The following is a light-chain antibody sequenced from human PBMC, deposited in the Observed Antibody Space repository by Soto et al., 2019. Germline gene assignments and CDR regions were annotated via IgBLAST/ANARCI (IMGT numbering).Light chain of an antibody. CDR2: GNN. CDR3: QSYDSGLSGSYV. V-gene: IGLV1-40*01. J-gene: IGLJ1*01. Sequence: QSVLTQPPSVSGAPGQRVTISCTGSSSNIGAGYDVHWYQRLPGTAPKVLIYGNNNRPSGVPDRFSGSKSGTSASLAITVLQAEDEADYYCQSYDSGLSGSYVFGPGTKLTVL. CDR1: SSNIGAGYD.